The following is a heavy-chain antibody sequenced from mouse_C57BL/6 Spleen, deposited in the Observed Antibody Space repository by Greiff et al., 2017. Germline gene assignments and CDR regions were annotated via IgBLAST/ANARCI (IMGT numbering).Heavy chain of an antibody. J-gene: IGHJ4*01. Sequence: QVQLQQPGAELVRPGSSVKLSCKASGYTFTSYWMHWVKQRPIQGLEWIGNIDPSDSETHYNQKFKDKDTLTVDKSSSTAYMQLSSLTSEDSAVYYCARRESGHYYAMDYWGQGTSVTVSS. D-gene: IGHD3-2*02. V-gene: IGHV1-52*01. CDR2: IDPSDSET. CDR1: GYTFTSYW. CDR3: ARRESGHYYAMDY.